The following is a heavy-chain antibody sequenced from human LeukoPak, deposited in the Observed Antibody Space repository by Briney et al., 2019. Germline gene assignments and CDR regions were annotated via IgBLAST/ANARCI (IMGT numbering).Heavy chain of an antibody. V-gene: IGHV3-23*01. J-gene: IGHJ4*02. CDR3: AKDTLPSFYYDSSGYSSFDY. Sequence: GGSLRPSCAASGFTFSSYAMSWVRQAPGKGLEWVSAISGSGGSTYYADSVKGRFTISRDNSKNTLYLQMNSLRAEDTAVYYCAKDTLPSFYYDSSGYSSFDYWGQGTLVTVSS. CDR2: ISGSGGST. D-gene: IGHD3-22*01. CDR1: GFTFSSYA.